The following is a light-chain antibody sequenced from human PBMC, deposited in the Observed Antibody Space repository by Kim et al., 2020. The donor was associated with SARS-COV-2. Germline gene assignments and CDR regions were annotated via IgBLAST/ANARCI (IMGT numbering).Light chain of an antibody. CDR1: HAIGRF. CDR2: DTS. V-gene: IGKV3-11*01. CDR3: QQRDNWL. Sequence: EFVLTQSPATLSLSPGERATLSCRASHAIGRFLAWYQQKPGQAPRLLIHDTSDRATGIPARFSGSGSGTDFTLTISSLEPEDSAVYYCQQRDNWLFGGGTKVDIK. J-gene: IGKJ4*01.